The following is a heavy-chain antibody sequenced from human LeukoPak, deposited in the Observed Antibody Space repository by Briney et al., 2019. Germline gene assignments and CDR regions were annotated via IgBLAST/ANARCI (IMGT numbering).Heavy chain of an antibody. D-gene: IGHD3-22*01. CDR2: IYHSGST. CDR1: GGSMSNIYY. V-gene: IGHV4-38-2*02. J-gene: IGHJ4*02. Sequence: SETLSPTCNVSGGSMSNIYYWGWIRQPPGKGLEWIGSIYHSGSTYYNPSLKSRVTISVDTSKNQFSLKLSSVTAADTAVYYCACTVYKSGYHDYWGQGTLVTVSS. CDR3: ACTVYKSGYHDY.